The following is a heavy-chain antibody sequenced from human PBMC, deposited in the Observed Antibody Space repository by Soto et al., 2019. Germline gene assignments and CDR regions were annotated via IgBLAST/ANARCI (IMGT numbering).Heavy chain of an antibody. CDR1: GGSISSYY. V-gene: IGHV4-59*01. CDR3: ARDKRSGAAAGVNWFDP. CDR2: IYYSGST. J-gene: IGHJ5*02. D-gene: IGHD6-13*01. Sequence: PSETLSLTCTVSGGSISSYYWSWIRQPPGKGLEWIGYIYYSGSTNYNPSLKSRVTISVDTSKNQFSLKLSSVTAADTAVYYCARDKRSGAAAGVNWFDPWGQGTLVTVSS.